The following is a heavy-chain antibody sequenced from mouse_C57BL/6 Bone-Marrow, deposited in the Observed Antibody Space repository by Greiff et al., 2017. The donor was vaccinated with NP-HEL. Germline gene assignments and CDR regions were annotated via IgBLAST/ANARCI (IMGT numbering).Heavy chain of an antibody. D-gene: IGHD3-2*02. CDR1: GFSLTSYG. Sequence: QVQLKESGPGLVAPSQSLSITCTVSGFSLTSYGVHWVRQPPGKGLEWLVVIWSDGSTTYNSALKSRLSISKDNSKSQVFLKMNSLQTDDTAMYYCARHPSSGYAYYYAMDYWGQGTSVTVSS. V-gene: IGHV2-6-1*01. CDR2: IWSDGST. J-gene: IGHJ4*01. CDR3: ARHPSSGYAYYYAMDY.